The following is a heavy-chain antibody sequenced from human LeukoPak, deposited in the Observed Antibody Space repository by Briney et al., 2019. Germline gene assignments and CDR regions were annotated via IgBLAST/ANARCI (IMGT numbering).Heavy chain of an antibody. CDR1: GDSVSSNSAA. CDR2: AYYRSKWYN. J-gene: IGHJ5*02. D-gene: IGHD2-2*02. Sequence: SQTLSLTCAISGDSVSSNSAAWNWIRQSPSRGLEWLGRAYYRSKWYNDYAVSVKSRITINPDTSKNQFSLQLNSVTPEDTAVYYCASGRRDIVVVPAAIFGNWFDPWGQGTLVTVSS. V-gene: IGHV6-1*01. CDR3: ASGRRDIVVVPAAIFGNWFDP.